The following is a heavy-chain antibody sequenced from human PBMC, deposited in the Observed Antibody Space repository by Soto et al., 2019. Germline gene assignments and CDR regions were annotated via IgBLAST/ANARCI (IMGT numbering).Heavy chain of an antibody. J-gene: IGHJ6*02. CDR1: GYTVTSYG. CDR3: ARVLVTTSSGYYYYGMDV. V-gene: IGHV1-18*01. CDR2: ISAYNGNT. Sequence: QVQLVQSGAEVKKPGASVKVSCKASGYTVTSYGISWVRQAPGQGLEWMGWISAYNGNTNYAQKLQGRVTMTTDTSTSTAYMELRSLRSDDTAVYYCARVLVTTSSGYYYYGMDVWGQGTTVTVSS. D-gene: IGHD4-17*01.